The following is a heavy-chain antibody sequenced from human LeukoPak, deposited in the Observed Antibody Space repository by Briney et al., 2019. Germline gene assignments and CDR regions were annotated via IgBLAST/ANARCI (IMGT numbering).Heavy chain of an antibody. CDR1: GGTFSSYA. Sequence: GASVKVSCKASGGTFSSYAISWVRQAPGQGLEWMGGIIPIFGTANYAQKFQGRVTITTDESTSTAYMELSSLRSEDTAVYYCARVRDSSSSRGFDYWGQGTLVTVSS. CDR2: IIPIFGTA. J-gene: IGHJ4*02. CDR3: ARVRDSSSSRGFDY. V-gene: IGHV1-69*05. D-gene: IGHD6-6*01.